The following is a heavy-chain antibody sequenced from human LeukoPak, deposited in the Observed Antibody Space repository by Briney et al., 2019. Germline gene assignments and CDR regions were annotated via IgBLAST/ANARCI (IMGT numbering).Heavy chain of an antibody. V-gene: IGHV1-2*02. J-gene: IGHJ5*02. CDR3: AKDDSDYYDSSGYYPNWFDP. D-gene: IGHD3-22*01. CDR2: INPNSGGT. Sequence: ASVKVSCKASGYTFTSYGISWVRQAPGQGLEWMGWINPNSGGTNYAQKFQGRVTMTRDTSISTAYMELSRLRSDDTAVYYCAKDDSDYYDSSGYYPNWFDPWGQGTLVTVSS. CDR1: GYTFTSYG.